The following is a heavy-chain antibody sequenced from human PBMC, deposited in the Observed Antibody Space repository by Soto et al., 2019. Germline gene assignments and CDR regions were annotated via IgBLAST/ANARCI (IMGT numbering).Heavy chain of an antibody. CDR1: GYNFISNH. CDR3: ARDYLSSKPSLSYFDY. J-gene: IGHJ4*02. V-gene: IGHV1-46*01. Sequence: QVQLVQSGAEVAKPGASVRLSCTASGYNFISNHMHWVRQAPGQGLEWMGFINPFDGSATHAQKFPGRTTMHRDKSTSCVFMELTILTSEDAAVYYCARDYLSSKPSLSYFDYWGQGAMVTVSA. CDR2: INPFDGSA. D-gene: IGHD4-4*01.